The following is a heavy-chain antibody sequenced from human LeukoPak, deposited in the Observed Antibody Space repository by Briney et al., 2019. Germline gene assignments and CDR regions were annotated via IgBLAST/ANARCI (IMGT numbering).Heavy chain of an antibody. CDR2: INHSGST. J-gene: IGHJ3*02. CDR1: GGSFSGYY. Sequence: SETLSLTCAVYGGSFSGYYWSWIRQPPGKGLEWIGEINHSGSTNYNPSLKSRVTISVDTSKNQFSLKLSSVTAADTAVYYCARELSGWFVGAFDIWGQGTMVTVSS. D-gene: IGHD6-19*01. V-gene: IGHV4-34*01. CDR3: ARELSGWFVGAFDI.